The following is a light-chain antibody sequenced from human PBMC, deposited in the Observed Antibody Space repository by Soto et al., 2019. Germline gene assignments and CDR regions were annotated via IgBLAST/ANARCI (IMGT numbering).Light chain of an antibody. J-gene: IGKJ4*01. CDR2: GAS. Sequence: EVVMTQSPATLPVSQGGRVTLSCRASQIVGNNLAWYQQRPGQPPRLLIYGASTRDTGVPTRFSGSGSGTEFTLTINGLQSEDFAVYYCQRYNNWPLTFGGGTKVDIK. V-gene: IGKV3D-15*01. CDR1: QIVGNN. CDR3: QRYNNWPLT.